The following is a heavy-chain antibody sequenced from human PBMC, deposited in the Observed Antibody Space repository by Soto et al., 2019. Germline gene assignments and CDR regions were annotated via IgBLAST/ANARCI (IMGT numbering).Heavy chain of an antibody. CDR1: EGTFTSYT. Sequence: SCGAAEGTFTSYTSSRVRQAPGQGLEWMGRIIPILGIANYAQKFQGRVTITADKSTSTAYMELSSLRSEDTAVYYCARDRRDYGDYYFDYWGQGTLVTVSS. J-gene: IGHJ4*02. D-gene: IGHD4-17*01. V-gene: IGHV1-69*04. CDR3: ARDRRDYGDYYFDY. CDR2: IIPILGIA.